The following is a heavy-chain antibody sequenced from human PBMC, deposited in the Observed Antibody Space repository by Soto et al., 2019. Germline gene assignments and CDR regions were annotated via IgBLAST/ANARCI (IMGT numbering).Heavy chain of an antibody. CDR1: GFTFDDYA. J-gene: IGHJ4*02. V-gene: IGHV3-9*01. CDR3: AKGLRFDY. Sequence: HPGGSLRLSCAASGFTFDDYAMHWVRQAPGKGLEWVSGISWNSGSIGYADSVKGRFTISRDNAKNSLYLQMNSLRAEDTALYYCAKGLRFDYWGQGTLVTVSS. D-gene: IGHD4-17*01. CDR2: ISWNSGSI.